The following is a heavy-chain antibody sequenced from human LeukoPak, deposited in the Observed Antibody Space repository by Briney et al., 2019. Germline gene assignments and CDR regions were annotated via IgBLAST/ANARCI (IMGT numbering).Heavy chain of an antibody. D-gene: IGHD5-12*01. J-gene: IGHJ5*02. CDR2: TSSSDII. CDR3: ARDVVAVIRGALHNWLDP. CDR1: GFTFSTHS. Sequence: GGSLRLSCEGSGFTFSTHSMTWVRQTPGKGLEWVSYTSSSDIIYYADAVKGRFTVSRDNAKNSLYLRMTSLRAEDTAIYYCARDVVAVIRGALHNWLDPWGQGTQVTVSS. V-gene: IGHV3-48*04.